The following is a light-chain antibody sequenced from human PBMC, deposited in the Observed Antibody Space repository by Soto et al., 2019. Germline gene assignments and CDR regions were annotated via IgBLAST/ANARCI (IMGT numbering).Light chain of an antibody. CDR2: TAS. J-gene: IGKJ4*01. V-gene: IGKV1-9*01. CDR3: QQLKSYPLT. CDR1: QGISTY. Sequence: DIRLTQSPSFLSASVGDRVTITCRATQGISTYLAWYQQNPGKAPKLLIYTASTLQSGVPSRFSGSGSGTEFTLTISSLRPEDFATYYCQQLKSYPLTFGGGTKVEIK.